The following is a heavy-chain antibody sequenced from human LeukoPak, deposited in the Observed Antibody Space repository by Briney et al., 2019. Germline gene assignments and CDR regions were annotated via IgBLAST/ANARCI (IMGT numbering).Heavy chain of an antibody. Sequence: GGSLRLSCAASGFTFSSYSMNWVRQAPGKGLEWVSSISSSSSYIYYADSVKGRFTISRDNAKNSLYLQMNSLRAEDTAVYYCASPVITTGYQPGYWGQGTLVTASS. V-gene: IGHV3-21*01. J-gene: IGHJ4*02. CDR1: GFTFSSYS. D-gene: IGHD3-9*01. CDR2: ISSSSSYI. CDR3: ASPVITTGYQPGY.